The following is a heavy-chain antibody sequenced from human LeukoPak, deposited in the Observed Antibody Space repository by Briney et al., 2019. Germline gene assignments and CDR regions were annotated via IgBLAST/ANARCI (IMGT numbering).Heavy chain of an antibody. CDR3: ASGGRGSSWFGN. CDR1: GFTFKSYD. V-gene: IGHV3-13*01. D-gene: IGHD6-13*01. Sequence: GGSLRLSCAASGFTFKSYDMHWVRQAAGEGPEWVSAINTAGDTYYQGSVKGRFTISRENAKNSLYLQMNSLRAGDTAVYYCASGGRGSSWFGNWGQGTLVTVSA. J-gene: IGHJ4*02. CDR2: INTAGDT.